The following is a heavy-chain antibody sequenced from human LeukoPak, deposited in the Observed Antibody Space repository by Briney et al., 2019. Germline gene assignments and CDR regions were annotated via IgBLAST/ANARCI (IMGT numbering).Heavy chain of an antibody. CDR1: GGSISSDSYH. Sequence: SETLSLTCTVSGGSISSDSYHWGWIRQPPGKGLEWIGSIYYSGDTNYNPSLKGRVTMSVVTSKNQFSLKLRSVTAADTAVYYCATARIVGAPYYYGMDVWGQGTTVTVSS. J-gene: IGHJ6*02. D-gene: IGHD1-26*01. V-gene: IGHV4-39*07. CDR2: IYYSGDT. CDR3: ATARIVGAPYYYGMDV.